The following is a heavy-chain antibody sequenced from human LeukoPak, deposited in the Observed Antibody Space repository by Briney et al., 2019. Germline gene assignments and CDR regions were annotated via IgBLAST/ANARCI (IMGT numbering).Heavy chain of an antibody. CDR2: IRYDGSNK. CDR3: APRVGSTSPFDY. Sequence: GGSLRLSCAASGFTFSSYGMLWVRQAPGKGLEWVAFIRYDGSNKYYADSVKGRFTISRDNSKNTLYLQMNSLRTEDTAVYYCAPRVGSTSPFDYWGQGTLVTVSS. D-gene: IGHD2-2*01. J-gene: IGHJ4*02. V-gene: IGHV3-30*02. CDR1: GFTFSSYG.